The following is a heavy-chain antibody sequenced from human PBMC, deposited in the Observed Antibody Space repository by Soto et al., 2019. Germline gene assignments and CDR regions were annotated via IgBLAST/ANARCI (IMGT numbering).Heavy chain of an antibody. J-gene: IGHJ4*02. Sequence: GASVKVSCKASGYTFTSYDINWVRQATGQGLEWIGWINAYTGNTDYAQKLQGRVTMTTDTSTSTAYMELRSLRSDDTAVYYCARGSFGIAEAPDPVYWGQGTLVTVSS. CDR2: INAYTGNT. CDR1: GYTFTSYD. CDR3: ARGSFGIAEAPDPVY. D-gene: IGHD6-13*01. V-gene: IGHV1-18*01.